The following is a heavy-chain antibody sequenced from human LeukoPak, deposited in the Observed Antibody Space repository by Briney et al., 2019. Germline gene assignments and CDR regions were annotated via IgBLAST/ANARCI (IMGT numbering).Heavy chain of an antibody. J-gene: IGHJ6*02. CDR3: AKATDSGWAYYGMDV. D-gene: IGHD6-19*01. CDR2: ISWNSGSI. CDR1: GFTFDDYA. Sequence: PGGSLRLSCAASGFTFDDYAMHWVRQAPGKGLEWVSGISWNSGSIGYADSVKGRFTISRDNAKNSLYLQMNSLRAEDTALYYCAKATDSGWAYYGMDVWGQGTTVTVSS. V-gene: IGHV3-9*01.